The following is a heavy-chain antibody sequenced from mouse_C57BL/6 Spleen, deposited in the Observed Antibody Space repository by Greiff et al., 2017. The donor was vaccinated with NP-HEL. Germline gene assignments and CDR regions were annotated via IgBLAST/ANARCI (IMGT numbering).Heavy chain of an antibody. J-gene: IGHJ2*01. CDR3: ATYGNYGYFDY. Sequence: EVKVVESGGGLVKPGGSLKLSCAASGFTFSDYGMHWVRQAPEKGLEWVAYISSGSSTIYYADTVKGRFTISRDNAKNTLFLQMTSLRSEDTAMYYCATYGNYGYFDYWGQGTTLTVSS. V-gene: IGHV5-17*01. CDR1: GFTFSDYG. D-gene: IGHD2-1*01. CDR2: ISSGSSTI.